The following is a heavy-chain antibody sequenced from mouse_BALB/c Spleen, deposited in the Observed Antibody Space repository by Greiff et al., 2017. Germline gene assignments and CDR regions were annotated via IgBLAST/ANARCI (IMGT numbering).Heavy chain of an antibody. CDR3: ARYYGSFDY. CDR2: INPYNDGT. J-gene: IGHJ2*01. CDR1: GYTFTSYV. D-gene: IGHD2-1*01. Sequence: VHVKQSGPELVKPGASVKMSCKASGYTFTSYVMHWVKQKPGQGLEWIGYINPYNDGTKYNEKFKGKATLTSDKSSSTAYMELSSLTSEDSAVYYCARYYGSFDYWGQGTTLTVSS. V-gene: IGHV1-14*01.